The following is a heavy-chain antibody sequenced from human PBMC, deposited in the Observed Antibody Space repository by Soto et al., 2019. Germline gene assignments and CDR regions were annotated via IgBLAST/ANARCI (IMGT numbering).Heavy chain of an antibody. Sequence: VQLVESGGGVVQPGRSLRLSCAASGFTFSGYAMHWVRQAPGKGLEWVAVVSHDGRNTHYADSVKGRFTISRDSSKNTVSLEMTSLRAEDRAVYYCAKGGRQWLVTSDFNYWGQGALVTVS. J-gene: IGHJ4*02. CDR1: GFTFSGYA. CDR2: VSHDGRNT. CDR3: AKGGRQWLVTSDFNY. V-gene: IGHV3-30*18. D-gene: IGHD6-19*01.